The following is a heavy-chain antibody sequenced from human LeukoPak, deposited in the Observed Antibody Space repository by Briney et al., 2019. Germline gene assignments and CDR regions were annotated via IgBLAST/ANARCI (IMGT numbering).Heavy chain of an antibody. J-gene: IGHJ5*02. CDR2: IIPTFGTA. Sequence: SVRVSCRASGGTFSIYAISWVRQAPGQGREWMGGIIPTFGTANYAQKFQGRVTITADESTSTAYMELSSLRSEDTAVYYCARGLGCSSTSCPPNWFDPWGQGTLVTVSS. CDR3: ARGLGCSSTSCPPNWFDP. CDR1: GGTFSIYA. V-gene: IGHV1-69*13. D-gene: IGHD2-2*01.